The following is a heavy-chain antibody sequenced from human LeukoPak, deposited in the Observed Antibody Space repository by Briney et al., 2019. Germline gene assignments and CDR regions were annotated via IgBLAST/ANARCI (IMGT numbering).Heavy chain of an antibody. Sequence: WGSLRLSCAASGFTFSSFELNWVRQAPGKGLEWVSYISSSGNTISYAASVKGRFTNSRDNAKNSLYLQMNSLRGEDTAFYYCASYGSGSLWGQGTLVTVSS. CDR2: ISSSGNTI. D-gene: IGHD3-10*01. J-gene: IGHJ4*02. CDR1: GFTFSSFE. CDR3: ASYGSGSL. V-gene: IGHV3-48*03.